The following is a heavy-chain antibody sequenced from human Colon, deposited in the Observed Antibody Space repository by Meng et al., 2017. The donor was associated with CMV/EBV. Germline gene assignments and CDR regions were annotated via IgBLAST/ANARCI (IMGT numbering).Heavy chain of an antibody. Sequence: GGSLRLSCTASGFTFSDYAMNWVRQAPGKGLEWVATISGNGGATYYADSVQGRFTVSRDNSKSTLYLQMIRLRGEDTAVYYCAKFSRFTPVVVVPAAFDSWGQGTLVTVSS. CDR3: AKFSRFTPVVVVPAAFDS. V-gene: IGHV3-23*01. CDR1: GFTFSDYA. CDR2: ISGNGGAT. J-gene: IGHJ4*02. D-gene: IGHD2-2*01.